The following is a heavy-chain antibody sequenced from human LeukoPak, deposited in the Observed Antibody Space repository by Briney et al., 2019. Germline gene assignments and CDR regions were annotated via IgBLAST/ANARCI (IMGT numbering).Heavy chain of an antibody. V-gene: IGHV3-9*01. CDR3: VRSTGCDARRYALQI. Sequence: GGSLRLSCAASGFNFETYAFHWVRQAPGKGLEWVSGISWNSDGIAYADSVKGRFTISRDNANNSLSLQMNSLRAEDTALYYCVRSTGCDARRYALQIWGPGTMVTVSS. CDR1: GFNFETYA. CDR2: ISWNSDGI. J-gene: IGHJ3*02. D-gene: IGHD6-19*01.